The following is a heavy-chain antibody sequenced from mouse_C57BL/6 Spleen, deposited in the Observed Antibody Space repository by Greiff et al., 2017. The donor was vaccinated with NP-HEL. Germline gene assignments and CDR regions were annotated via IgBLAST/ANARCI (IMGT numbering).Heavy chain of an antibody. D-gene: IGHD2-2*01. CDR1: GYTFTSYW. CDR2: IDPNSGGT. V-gene: IGHV1-72*01. J-gene: IGHJ4*01. CDR3: ARSGVGGYARYYAMDY. Sequence: QVQLKQPGAELVKPGASVKLSCKASGYTFTSYWMHWVKQRPGRGLEWIGRIDPNSGGTKYNEKFKSKATLTVDKPSSTAYMQLSSLTSEDSAVYYCARSGVGGYARYYAMDYWGQGTSVTVSS.